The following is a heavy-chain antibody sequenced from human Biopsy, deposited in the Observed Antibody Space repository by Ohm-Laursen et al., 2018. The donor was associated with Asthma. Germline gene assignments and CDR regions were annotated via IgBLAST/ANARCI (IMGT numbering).Heavy chain of an antibody. CDR2: IHHSGTS. V-gene: IGHV4-31*03. CDR3: ARIPRRSGSYFVDY. Sequence: SDTLSLTCIVSGDSTTSGGCCWNWIRQHPGKGLEWIGYIHHSGTSYFNPSLKSRVSFSRDTSKNQFSLRLSSVTAADTAMYYCARIPRRSGSYFVDYWGQGTLVTVSS. J-gene: IGHJ4*02. CDR1: GDSTTSGGCC. D-gene: IGHD3-22*01.